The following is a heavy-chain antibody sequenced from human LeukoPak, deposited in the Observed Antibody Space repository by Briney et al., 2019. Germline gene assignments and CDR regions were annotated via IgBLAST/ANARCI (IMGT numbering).Heavy chain of an antibody. CDR1: GGSISSYY. J-gene: IGHJ4*02. CDR3: ARDLGIAAADTPFDY. D-gene: IGHD6-13*01. Sequence: SETLSLTCTVSGGSISSYYWGWIRQPAGKGLEWIGRIYTSGSTNYNPSLKSRVTMSVDTSKNQFSLKLSSVTAADTAVHYCARDLGIAAADTPFDYWGQGTLVTVSS. V-gene: IGHV4-4*07. CDR2: IYTSGST.